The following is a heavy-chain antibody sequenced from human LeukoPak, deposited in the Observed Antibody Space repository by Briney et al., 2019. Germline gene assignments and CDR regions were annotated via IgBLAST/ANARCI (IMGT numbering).Heavy chain of an antibody. Sequence: PGGSLRLSCAASGFTFSSYAMSWVRQAPGKGLEWVSSISSSSSYIYYADSVKGRFTISRDNAKNSLYLQMNSLRAEDTAVYYCARGRTLGYCSSTSCPGTWFDPWGQGTLVTVSS. V-gene: IGHV3-21*01. CDR2: ISSSSSYI. CDR1: GFTFSSYA. D-gene: IGHD2-2*01. CDR3: ARGRTLGYCSSTSCPGTWFDP. J-gene: IGHJ5*02.